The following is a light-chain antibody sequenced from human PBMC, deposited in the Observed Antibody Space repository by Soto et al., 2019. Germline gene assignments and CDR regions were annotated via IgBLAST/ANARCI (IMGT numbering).Light chain of an antibody. CDR3: QSYDSSLSGSRV. CDR1: SSNIGAGYD. Sequence: QTVVRQRVSLCGGAGLRVPLSCTGSSSNIGAGYDVHWYQQLPGTAPKLLIYANNNRPSGVPDRFSGSKSVTSASLAITGLQAGDEADYYCQSYDSSLSGSRVFGTGTRSPS. CDR2: ANN. V-gene: IGLV1-40*01. J-gene: IGLJ1*01.